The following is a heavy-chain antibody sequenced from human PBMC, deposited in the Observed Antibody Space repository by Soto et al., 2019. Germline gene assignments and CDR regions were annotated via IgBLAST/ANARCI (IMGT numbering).Heavy chain of an antibody. V-gene: IGHV3-48*03. CDR2: ISYTGSTI. J-gene: IGHJ4*02. Sequence: GSLRLSCVAFEFTFSNYEMNWVRQAPGKGLEWVSYISYTGSTIYYADSVRGRFTISRDNSKNSLYLQMNSLRAEDTAVYYCARGLRNYFDRSGLHYWGQGSLVTVSS. CDR3: ARGLRNYFDRSGLHY. CDR1: EFTFSNYE. D-gene: IGHD3-22*01.